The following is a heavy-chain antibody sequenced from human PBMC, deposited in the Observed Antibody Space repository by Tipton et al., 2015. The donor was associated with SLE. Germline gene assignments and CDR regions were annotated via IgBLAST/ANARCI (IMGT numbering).Heavy chain of an antibody. Sequence: TLSLTCTVSGGSISSSRFYWGWIRQPAGQGLEWIGYIYTSGSTNYNPSLKSRVTISVDTSKNQFSLKLSSVTAADTAVYHCARDGKGQWPVDYWGQGTLVTVSS. CDR1: GGSISSSRFY. J-gene: IGHJ4*02. CDR3: ARDGKGQWPVDY. D-gene: IGHD6-19*01. V-gene: IGHV4-61*09. CDR2: IYTSGST.